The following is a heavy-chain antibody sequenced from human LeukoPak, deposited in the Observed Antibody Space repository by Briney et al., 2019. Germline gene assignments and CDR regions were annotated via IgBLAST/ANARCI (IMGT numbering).Heavy chain of an antibody. Sequence: PSETLSLTCTVSGGSISSYYWSWIRQPPGKGLEWIGYIYYSGSTNYNPSLKSRVTISVDTSKNQFSLKLSSVTAADTAVYYCARVGDYGGNSAILDYRGQGTLVTVSS. J-gene: IGHJ4*02. CDR2: IYYSGST. D-gene: IGHD4-23*01. CDR3: ARVGDYGGNSAILDY. CDR1: GGSISSYY. V-gene: IGHV4-59*01.